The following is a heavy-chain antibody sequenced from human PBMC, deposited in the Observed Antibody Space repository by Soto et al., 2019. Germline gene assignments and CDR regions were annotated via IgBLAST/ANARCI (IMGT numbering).Heavy chain of an antibody. CDR2: IGTAGDP. CDR1: GFTFSSYD. Sequence: GGSLRLSCAASGFTFSSYDMHWVRQATGKGLEWVSAIGTAGDPCYPGSVKGRFTISRKNAKNSLYLQMNRLRAGDTAVYYCASGRSGYDYEKFDAFDIWGQGTMVTVSS. J-gene: IGHJ3*02. V-gene: IGHV3-13*05. CDR3: ASGRSGYDYEKFDAFDI. D-gene: IGHD5-12*01.